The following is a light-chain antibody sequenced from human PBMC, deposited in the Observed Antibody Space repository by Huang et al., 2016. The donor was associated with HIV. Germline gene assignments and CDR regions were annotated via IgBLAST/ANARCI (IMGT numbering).Light chain of an antibody. V-gene: IGKV3-15*01. J-gene: IGKJ1*01. CDR3: QQYNNWPPWT. CDR1: QSVGSN. CDR2: GAS. Sequence: EIVMTQSPATLSVSPGERATLSCRASQSVGSNVAWYQQKPGQAPRLLIYGASTRATGIPARFSGRGSGTEFTLTISSLQSEDFAVYYCQQYNNWPPWTFGQGTKVEIK.